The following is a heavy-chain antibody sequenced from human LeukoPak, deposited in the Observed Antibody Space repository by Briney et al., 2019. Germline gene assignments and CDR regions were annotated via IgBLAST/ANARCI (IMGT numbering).Heavy chain of an antibody. Sequence: KSSETLSLTCAVYGGSFSGYYWSWIRQPAGKGLEWIGRIYTSGSTNYNPSLKSRVTISVDTSKNQFSLKLSSVTAADSAVYYCARAPSTRRVTKYCSSTSCSNYYYYMDVWGKGTTVTVSS. J-gene: IGHJ6*03. CDR3: ARAPSTRRVTKYCSSTSCSNYYYYMDV. V-gene: IGHV4-59*10. CDR2: IYTSGST. D-gene: IGHD2-2*01. CDR1: GGSFSGYY.